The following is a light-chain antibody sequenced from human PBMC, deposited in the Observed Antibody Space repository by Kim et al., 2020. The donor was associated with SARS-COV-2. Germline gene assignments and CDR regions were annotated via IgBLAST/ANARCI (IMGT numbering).Light chain of an antibody. V-gene: IGLV1-40*01. CDR1: SSTIGAGYY. Sequence: RVTISCTGSSSTIGAGYYVHWYQQLPGTAPKLLIYGNSNRPSGVPDRFSGSKSGTSASLAITGLQAEDEADYYCQSYDSSLSTVVFGGGTQLTVL. J-gene: IGLJ2*01. CDR2: GNS. CDR3: QSYDSSLSTVV.